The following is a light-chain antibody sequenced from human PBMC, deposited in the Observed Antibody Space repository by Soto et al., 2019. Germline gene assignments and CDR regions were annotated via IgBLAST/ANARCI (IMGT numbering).Light chain of an antibody. CDR2: GAS. J-gene: IGKJ1*01. V-gene: IGKV1-39*01. CDR1: QSIRRY. CDR3: QQSDSTPQT. Sequence: DIQMTQSPSSLSASVGDRVTITCRASQSIRRYLNWYQQKPGKAPKLLIYGASNLRSGVPARFSGSGSETDFALTITSLQPEDFATYYCQQSDSTPQTFGQGTKVEV.